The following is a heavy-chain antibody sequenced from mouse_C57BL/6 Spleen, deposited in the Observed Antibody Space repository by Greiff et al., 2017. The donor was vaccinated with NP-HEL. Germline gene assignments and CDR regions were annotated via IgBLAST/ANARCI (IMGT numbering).Heavy chain of an antibody. CDR2: IDPSDSYT. V-gene: IGHV1-50*01. Sequence: VKQSCKASGYTFTSYWMQWVKQRPGQGLEWIGEIDPSDSYTNYNQKFKGKATLTVDTSSSTAYMQLSSLTSEDSAVYYCARGRTRYFDVWGTGTTVTVSS. CDR3: ARGRTRYFDV. CDR1: GYTFTSYW. J-gene: IGHJ1*03.